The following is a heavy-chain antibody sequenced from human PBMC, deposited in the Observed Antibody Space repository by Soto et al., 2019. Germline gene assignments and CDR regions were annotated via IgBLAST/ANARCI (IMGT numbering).Heavy chain of an antibody. CDR3: ARAKRIAAAGSNWFDP. V-gene: IGHV4-31*03. CDR1: GGSISIGGYY. D-gene: IGHD6-13*01. Sequence: SETLSLTCTVSGGSISIGGYYWSWIRQHPGKGLEWIGYIYYSGSTYYNPSLKSRVTISVDTSKNQFSLKLSSVTAADTAVYYCARAKRIAAAGSNWFDPWGQGTLVTVS. CDR2: IYYSGST. J-gene: IGHJ5*02.